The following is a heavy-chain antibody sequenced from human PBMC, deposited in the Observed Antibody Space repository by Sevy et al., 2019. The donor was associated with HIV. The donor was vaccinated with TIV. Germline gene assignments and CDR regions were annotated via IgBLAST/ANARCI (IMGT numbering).Heavy chain of an antibody. Sequence: GGSLRLSCAASGFTFSSYWMHWVRQAPGKGLVWVSRINSDGSSTSYADSVKGRFTISRDNAKNTLYLQMNSLRAEDTAVYYCARDSSSSWYGGGMDVWGQGTTVTVS. CDR3: ARDSSSSWYGGGMDV. D-gene: IGHD6-13*01. J-gene: IGHJ6*02. CDR1: GFTFSSYW. CDR2: INSDGSST. V-gene: IGHV3-74*01.